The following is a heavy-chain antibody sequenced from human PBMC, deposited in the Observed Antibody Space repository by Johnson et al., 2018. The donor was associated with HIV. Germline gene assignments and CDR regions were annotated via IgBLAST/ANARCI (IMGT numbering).Heavy chain of an antibody. Sequence: HVQLVESGGGVVQPGRSLRLSCAASGFTFSSYAMHWVRQAPGKGLEWVAIIYYDGTNKYYADSVKGRFTISRDNSKNTLSLQMNSLRVEDTAMYYCARDQGELRRTHAFDIWGQGTMVTVSS. CDR1: GFTFSSYA. D-gene: IGHD1-14*01. CDR3: ARDQGELRRTHAFDI. V-gene: IGHV3-33*08. CDR2: IYYDGTNK. J-gene: IGHJ3*02.